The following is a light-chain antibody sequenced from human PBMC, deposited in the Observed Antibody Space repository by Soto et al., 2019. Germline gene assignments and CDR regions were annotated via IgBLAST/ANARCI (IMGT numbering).Light chain of an antibody. Sequence: QSVLTQPPSVSGAPGQRVTISCIGSSSNIGAGYDVHWYQQLPGTAPKLLISGNSNRPSGVPDRFSGSKSGTSASLAITGLQPEDEADYYCQSYDSSLSVLYVFGTGTKVTVL. J-gene: IGLJ1*01. CDR2: GNS. V-gene: IGLV1-40*01. CDR1: SSNIGAGYD. CDR3: QSYDSSLSVLYV.